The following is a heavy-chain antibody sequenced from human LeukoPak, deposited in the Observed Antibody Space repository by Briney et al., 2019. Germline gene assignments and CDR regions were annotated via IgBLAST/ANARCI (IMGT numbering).Heavy chain of an antibody. V-gene: IGHV3-73*01. D-gene: IGHD2-2*01. Sequence: GGSLRLSCAASGFTFSGSAMHWVRQASGKGLEWVGRIRNKANSYATAYAASVKGRFTISRDDSKNTAYLQMNSLKTEDTAVYYCTRLGDCSSTSCYGYWGQGTLVTVSS. CDR1: GFTFSGSA. J-gene: IGHJ4*02. CDR3: TRLGDCSSTSCYGY. CDR2: IRNKANSYAT.